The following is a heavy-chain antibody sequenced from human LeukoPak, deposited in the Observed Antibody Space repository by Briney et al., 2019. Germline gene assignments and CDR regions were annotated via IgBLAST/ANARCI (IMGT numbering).Heavy chain of an antibody. CDR3: ARRRSGYGSGGNWFDP. V-gene: IGHV4-59*08. CDR2: VHYSGTA. CDR1: DGSITNYD. D-gene: IGHD3-10*01. J-gene: IGHJ5*02. Sequence: SETLSLTCTVSDGSITNYDWSWVRQLPGKGLEFIGHVHYSGTANYNPSLRSRVTISIDTSKKHFFLKLKSVTDADTAVYYCARRRSGYGSGGNWFDPWGQGTLVTVSS.